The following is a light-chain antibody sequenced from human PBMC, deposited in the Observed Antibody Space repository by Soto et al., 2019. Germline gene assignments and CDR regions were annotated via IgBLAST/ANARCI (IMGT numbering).Light chain of an antibody. J-gene: IGKJ4*01. CDR2: DAS. Sequence: EVVVTQSPVTLALSPGERATLSCRTSQSVDIYVAWYQQKPGQAPRLLIYDASNRAPGIPARFSGSGSGTDFTLPIRSLEPEDFSVYYCQQRKYWPPLTFGGGTKVEIK. CDR3: QQRKYWPPLT. CDR1: QSVDIY. V-gene: IGKV3-11*01.